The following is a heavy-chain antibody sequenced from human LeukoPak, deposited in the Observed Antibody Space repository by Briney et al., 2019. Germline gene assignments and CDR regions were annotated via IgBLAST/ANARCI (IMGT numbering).Heavy chain of an antibody. CDR2: IYYSGGT. Sequence: SETLSLTCTVSGGSISSYYWSWIRQPPGKGLEWIGYIYYSGGTNYNPSLKSRVTMLVDTSQNQFSLKLSSVTAADTAVYYCAREALIEGFYYFMDVWGKGTTVTVSS. CDR3: AREALIEGFYYFMDV. CDR1: GGSISSYY. J-gene: IGHJ6*04. V-gene: IGHV4-59*12.